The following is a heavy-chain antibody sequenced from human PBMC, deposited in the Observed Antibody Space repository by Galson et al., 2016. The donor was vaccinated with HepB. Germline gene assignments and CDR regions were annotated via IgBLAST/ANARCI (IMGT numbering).Heavy chain of an antibody. D-gene: IGHD4-17*01. CDR3: AKGLYGDYSYFDD. CDR1: GFTFNIYA. J-gene: IGHJ4*02. V-gene: IGHV3-23*01. Sequence: SLRLSCAASGFTFNIYAMSWVRQAPGKGLEWVAAIAGSGAPASYADPVKGRFTISRDNSKNTLYLQLNSLRAEDTAVYYCAKGLYGDYSYFDDRGQGTLVTVSS. CDR2: IAGSGAPA.